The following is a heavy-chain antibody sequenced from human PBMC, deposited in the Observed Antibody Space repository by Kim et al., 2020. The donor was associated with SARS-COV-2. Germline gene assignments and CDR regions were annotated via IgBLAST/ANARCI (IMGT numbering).Heavy chain of an antibody. CDR2: ISYNGSNK. CDR3: AKGSWEWLFPGNY. Sequence: GGSLRLSCAASGFTFSSYGMHWVRQAPGKGLEWVAVISYNGSNKYYADSVKGRFTISRDNSKNTLYLQMNSLRAEDTAVYYCAKGSWEWLFPGNYWGEGTLVTVSS. V-gene: IGHV3-30*18. CDR1: GFTFSSYG. D-gene: IGHD6-19*01. J-gene: IGHJ4*02.